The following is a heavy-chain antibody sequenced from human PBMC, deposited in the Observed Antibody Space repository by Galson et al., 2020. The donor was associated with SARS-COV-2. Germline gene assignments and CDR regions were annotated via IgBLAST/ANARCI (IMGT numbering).Heavy chain of an antibody. Sequence: ASVKVSCKASGYTFTSYGISWVRQAPGQGLEWMGWISAYNGNTNYAQKLQGRVTMTTDTSTSTAYMELRSLRSDDTAVYYCARVRAPMVRGVPNWFDPWGQGTLVTVSS. J-gene: IGHJ5*02. CDR3: ARVRAPMVRGVPNWFDP. CDR1: GYTFTSYG. V-gene: IGHV1-18*01. D-gene: IGHD3-10*01. CDR2: ISAYNGNT.